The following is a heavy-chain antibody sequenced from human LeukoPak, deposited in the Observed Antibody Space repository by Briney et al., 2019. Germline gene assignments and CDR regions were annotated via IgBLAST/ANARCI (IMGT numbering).Heavy chain of an antibody. D-gene: IGHD5-18*01. J-gene: IGHJ4*02. CDR3: ARDSSYGYDY. Sequence: GGSLRLSCAASGFTFSNYWMHWVPQSPGKGLVWVSRIKSDGTYTTYADSVKGRFTISRDNAKNTLYLQMNSLRAEDTAVYYCARDSSYGYDYWGQGTLVTVSS. V-gene: IGHV3-74*01. CDR1: GFTFSNYW. CDR2: IKSDGTYT.